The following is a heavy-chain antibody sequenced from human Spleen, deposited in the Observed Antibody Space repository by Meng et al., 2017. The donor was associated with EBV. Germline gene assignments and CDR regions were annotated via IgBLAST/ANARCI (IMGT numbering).Heavy chain of an antibody. CDR1: GYTFTSFY. V-gene: IGHV1-46*01. D-gene: IGHD1-26*01. J-gene: IGHJ4*02. CDR3: AREVAGASLDY. CDR2: INPSGGRT. Sequence: QDHLVQSWAEVKKPGASVKVSCKASGYTFTSFYIHWVRQAPGQGLEWMGIINPSGGRTSYSQKFQGRVTMTGDTSTSTVYMELSSLRSEDTAVYYCAREVAGASLDYWGQGTLVTVSS.